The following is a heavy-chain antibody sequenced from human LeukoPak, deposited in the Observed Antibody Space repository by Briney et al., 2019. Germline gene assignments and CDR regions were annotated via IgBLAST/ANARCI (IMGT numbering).Heavy chain of an antibody. CDR1: GFTFSSYA. Sequence: GGSLRLSCSASGFTFSSYAMHWVRQAPGKGLEYVSAISSNGGSTYYADSVKGRFTISRDNSKNTLYLQMNSLRAEDTAVYYCARDRSDDYFDCWGQGTLVTVSS. D-gene: IGHD6-19*01. CDR3: ARDRSDDYFDC. V-gene: IGHV3-64*04. CDR2: ISSNGGST. J-gene: IGHJ4*02.